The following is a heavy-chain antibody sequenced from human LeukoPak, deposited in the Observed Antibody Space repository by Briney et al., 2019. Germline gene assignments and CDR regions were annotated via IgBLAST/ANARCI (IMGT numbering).Heavy chain of an antibody. V-gene: IGHV4-59*05. CDR1: GFTVSSNY. Sequence: PGGSLRLSCAASGFTVSSNYMSWVRQAPGKGLEWIGSIYYSGSTYYNPSLKSRVTISVDTSKNQFSLKLSSVTAADTAVYYCARGRVGATHFDYWGQGTLVTVSS. CDR2: IYYSGST. J-gene: IGHJ4*02. D-gene: IGHD1-26*01. CDR3: ARGRVGATHFDY.